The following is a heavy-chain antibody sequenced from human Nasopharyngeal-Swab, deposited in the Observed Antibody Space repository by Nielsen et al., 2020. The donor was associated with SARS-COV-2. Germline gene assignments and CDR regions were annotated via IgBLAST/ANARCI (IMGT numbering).Heavy chain of an antibody. CDR3: ARPGRYFDWFYFDY. CDR2: IYPGDSDT. J-gene: IGHJ4*02. V-gene: IGHV5-51*01. Sequence: VRQMPGKGLEWMGIIYPGDSDTRDSPSFQGQVTISADKSISTAYLQWSSLKASDTAMYYCARPGRYFDWFYFDYWGQGTLVTVSS. D-gene: IGHD3-9*01.